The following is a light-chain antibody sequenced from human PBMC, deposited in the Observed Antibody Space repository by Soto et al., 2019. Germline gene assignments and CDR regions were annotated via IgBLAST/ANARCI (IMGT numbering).Light chain of an antibody. CDR2: DAS. CDR1: QSLLHSNGYNY. Sequence: DIVMTQSPLSLPVTPGETASISCRSSQSLLHSNGYNYLNWYQQKPGKAPKVLIYDASNLDTGVPSRFTGSGSGTDFTFTITSLQSDDVATYYCQQYASLPITLGQGTRLEIK. J-gene: IGKJ5*01. V-gene: IGKV2-28*01. CDR3: QQYASLPIT.